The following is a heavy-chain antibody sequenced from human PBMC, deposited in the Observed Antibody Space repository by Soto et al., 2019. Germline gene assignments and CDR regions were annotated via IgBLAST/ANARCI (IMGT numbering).Heavy chain of an antibody. Sequence: QVQLQQWGAGLLKPSETLSLTCAVYGGSFSGYYWSWIRQPPGKGLEWIGEINHSGSTNYNPSLKSRVTIAVDTSNNQFSRKLSSVTAADAAVYYCARGQRGYFVDYWGQGTLVTVSS. V-gene: IGHV4-34*01. J-gene: IGHJ4*02. CDR2: INHSGST. D-gene: IGHD1-26*01. CDR3: ARGQRGYFVDY. CDR1: GGSFSGYY.